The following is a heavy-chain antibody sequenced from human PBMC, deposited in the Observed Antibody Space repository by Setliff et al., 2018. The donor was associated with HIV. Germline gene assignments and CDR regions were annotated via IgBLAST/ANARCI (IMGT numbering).Heavy chain of an antibody. V-gene: IGHV3-33*01. CDR2: IAYDGSYK. CDR3: ARDLRPLAAITFGGVDY. D-gene: IGHD3-16*01. Sequence: PGGSLRLSCAASGFIFSHYATHWVRQAPGKGLEWVALIAYDGSYKYYGDSVQGRFTISRDNAKTSLYLQMNSLRVEDTALYYCARDLRPLAAITFGGVDYWGQGTLVTVSS. CDR1: GFIFSHYA. J-gene: IGHJ4*02.